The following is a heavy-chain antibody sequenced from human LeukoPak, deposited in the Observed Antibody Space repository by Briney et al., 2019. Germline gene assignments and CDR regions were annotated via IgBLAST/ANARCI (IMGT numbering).Heavy chain of an antibody. Sequence: NPSETLSLTCTVSGGSISSGNYYWTWIRQPAGKELEWIGRIHTSGNTNYNLSLESQVTISIDTSKNQFSLSLNSVTPADTAIYYCARDRAGDSFDIWGQGTMVTVSS. D-gene: IGHD7-27*01. J-gene: IGHJ3*02. CDR1: GGSISSGNYY. CDR3: ARDRAGDSFDI. V-gene: IGHV4-61*02. CDR2: IHTSGNT.